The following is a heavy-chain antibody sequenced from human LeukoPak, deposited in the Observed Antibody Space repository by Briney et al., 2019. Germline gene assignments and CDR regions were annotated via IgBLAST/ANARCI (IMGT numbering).Heavy chain of an antibody. D-gene: IGHD3-3*01. CDR3: ARLYDFWSGPSDYYYMDV. CDR1: GGTFSSYA. V-gene: IGHV1-69*05. J-gene: IGHJ6*03. Sequence: GASVKVSCKASGGTFSSYAISWVRQAPGRGLEWTGGIIPIFGTANYAQKFQGRVTITTDESTSTAYMELSSLRSEDTAVYYCARLYDFWSGPSDYYYMDVWGKGTTVTVSS. CDR2: IIPIFGTA.